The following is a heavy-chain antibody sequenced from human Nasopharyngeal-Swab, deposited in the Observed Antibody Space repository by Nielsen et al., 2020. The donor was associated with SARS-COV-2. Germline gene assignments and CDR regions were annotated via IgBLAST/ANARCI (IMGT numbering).Heavy chain of an antibody. J-gene: IGHJ6*02. CDR2: IHNSGTP. Sequence: RQARGKGLEWIGSIHNSGTPYYIPSLKSRVTISVDTSKNQFSLKMRSVTAAGTAVYYCASGPFGPGDSYYYYGLDVWGQGTTVTVSS. V-gene: IGHV4-38-2*01. CDR3: ASGPFGPGDSYYYYGLDV. D-gene: IGHD3/OR15-3a*01.